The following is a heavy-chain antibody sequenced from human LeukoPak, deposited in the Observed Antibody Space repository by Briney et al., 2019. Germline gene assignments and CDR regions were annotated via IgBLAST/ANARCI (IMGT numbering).Heavy chain of an antibody. CDR2: ISGSGGST. Sequence: GGSLRPSCAASGFTFSSYAMSWVRQAPGKGLEWVSTISGSGGSTYYADSVKGRFTISRDNSKNTLYLQMNSLRAEDTAVYYCAKEPHNYYDQPYYFDYWGQGTLVTVSS. J-gene: IGHJ4*02. V-gene: IGHV3-23*01. D-gene: IGHD3-22*01. CDR1: GFTFSSYA. CDR3: AKEPHNYYDQPYYFDY.